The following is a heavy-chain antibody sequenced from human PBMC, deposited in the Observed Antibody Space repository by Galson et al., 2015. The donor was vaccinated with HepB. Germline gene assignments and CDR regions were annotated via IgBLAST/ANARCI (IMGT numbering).Heavy chain of an antibody. CDR3: VSSGGYNYWEDDFDY. Sequence: SLRLSCAASGFIFSNYAMSWVRQVPGKGLEWVSTISGSIGSTYYAGSVKGRFTISRDNSQSTLYLHMNSLRVEDTAVYYCVSSGGYNYWEDDFDYWGQGTLVTVSS. D-gene: IGHD5-24*01. CDR1: GFIFSNYA. J-gene: IGHJ4*02. CDR2: ISGSIGST. V-gene: IGHV3-23*01.